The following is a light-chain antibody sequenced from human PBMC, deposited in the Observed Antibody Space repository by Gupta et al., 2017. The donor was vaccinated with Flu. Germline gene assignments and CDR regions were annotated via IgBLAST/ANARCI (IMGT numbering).Light chain of an antibody. CDR2: DAS. CDR3: QQYNIWPPKWT. Sequence: EVVMTQSPATLSVSPGERATLSCRASESVRSNLAWYQQKPGQAPTLLIYDASTRATDIPARFSGSGSGTEFTLTISSLQSEDFAVYYCQQYNIWPPKWTFGQGTKVEIK. CDR1: ESVRSN. J-gene: IGKJ1*01. V-gene: IGKV3-15*01.